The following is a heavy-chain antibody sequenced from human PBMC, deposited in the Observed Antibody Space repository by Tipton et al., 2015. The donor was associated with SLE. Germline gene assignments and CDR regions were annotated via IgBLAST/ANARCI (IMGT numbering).Heavy chain of an antibody. V-gene: IGHV4-34*01. CDR3: ARDEPDGDSGGIPGDY. Sequence: TLSLTCAVYGASFSGYYWNWIRQSPRKGLEWIGEISPSGSINYNPSLKSRVTISVDTSKNQFSLNVSSVTAADTAVYYCARDEPDGDSGGIPGDYWGQGTLVTVSS. D-gene: IGHD3-22*01. CDR1: GASFSGYY. J-gene: IGHJ4*02. CDR2: ISPSGSI.